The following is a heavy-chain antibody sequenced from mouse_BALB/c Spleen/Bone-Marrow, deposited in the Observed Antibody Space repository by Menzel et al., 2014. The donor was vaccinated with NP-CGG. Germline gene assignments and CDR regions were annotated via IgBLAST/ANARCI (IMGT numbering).Heavy chain of an antibody. Sequence: VQLQQSGPELVKPGASVKMSCKVSGYTFTDYYMDWVKQSHGESFEWIGRVHPYNGGTSYNQKFKGKATLTVDKSSNTTYIELNILTSDYSAVYYCARYVVRLLLLYWRQCTTLTVSS. CDR3: ARYVVRLLLLY. CDR2: VHPYNGGT. CDR1: GYTFTDYY. D-gene: IGHD2-3*01. V-gene: IGHV1-19*01. J-gene: IGHJ2*01.